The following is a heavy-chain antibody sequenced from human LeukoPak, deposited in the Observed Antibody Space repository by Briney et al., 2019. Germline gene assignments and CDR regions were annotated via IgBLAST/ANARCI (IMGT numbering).Heavy chain of an antibody. V-gene: IGHV3-30*18. Sequence: GGSLRLSCAASGFTFSSYGMHWVRQAPGKGLEWVAVISYDGSNKYYADSVKGRFTISRDNSKNALYLQMNSLRAEDTAVYYCAKDRSSGFDYWGQGTLVTVSS. CDR3: AKDRSSGFDY. CDR1: GFTFSSYG. CDR2: ISYDGSNK. D-gene: IGHD3-22*01. J-gene: IGHJ4*02.